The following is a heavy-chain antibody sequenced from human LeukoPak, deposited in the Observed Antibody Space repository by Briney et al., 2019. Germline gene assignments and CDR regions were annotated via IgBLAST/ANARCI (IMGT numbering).Heavy chain of an antibody. V-gene: IGHV3-9*01. CDR2: ISWNSGSI. CDR1: GFTFDDYA. D-gene: IGHD2-15*01. J-gene: IGHJ4*02. CDR3: AKEYSGGSCYDY. Sequence: PGGSLRLSCAASGFTFDDYAMHWVRQAPGKGLEWVSGISWNSGSIGYADSVKGRFTISRDNAKNSLYLQMNSLRAEDTALYYCAKEYSGGSCYDYWGRGTLVTVSS.